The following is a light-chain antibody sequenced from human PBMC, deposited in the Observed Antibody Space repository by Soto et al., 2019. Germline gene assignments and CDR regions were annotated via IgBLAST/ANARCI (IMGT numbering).Light chain of an antibody. CDR3: QQYYSTPFS. CDR2: WAS. Sequence: DIVMTQSPDALAVSLGERATINCKSSQSVLYSSNNKNYLAWYQQKPGQPPKLLIYWASTRESGVPDRFSGSGSGTDYTFTSSSLQAEEVAVYYCQQYYSTPFSFGPGTKVDIK. CDR1: QSVLYSSNNKNY. J-gene: IGKJ3*01. V-gene: IGKV4-1*01.